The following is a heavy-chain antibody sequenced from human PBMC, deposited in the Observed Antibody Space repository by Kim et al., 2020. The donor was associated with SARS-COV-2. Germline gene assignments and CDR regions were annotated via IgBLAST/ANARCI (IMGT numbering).Heavy chain of an antibody. CDR3: ARDLGRDGPEVHPGY. CDR2: ISSGSSYI. CDR1: GFTFSDYS. Sequence: GGSLRLSCAASGFTFSDYSMNWVRQAPGKGLEWISSISSGSSYIFYADSVKGRFTISRDNAKNSLYLQMNSLRPEDTAVYYCARDLGRDGPEVHPGYWAQGTLVTVSS. V-gene: IGHV3-21*01. D-gene: IGHD3-16*01. J-gene: IGHJ4*02.